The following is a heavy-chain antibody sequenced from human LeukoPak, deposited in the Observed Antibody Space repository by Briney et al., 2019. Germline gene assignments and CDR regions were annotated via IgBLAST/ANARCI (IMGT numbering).Heavy chain of an antibody. CDR3: TGGLYTVSAYDY. V-gene: IGHV3-74*01. Sequence: GGSLRLSCAASGFTFSTYWMHWVRQVPGKGLVWVSRINGDGSSTVYADFVKGQFTVSRDNAKNTLYLQMNSLRAEDTAVYYCTGGLYTVSAYDYWGQGTLVTVSS. D-gene: IGHD4-11*01. CDR1: GFTFSTYW. J-gene: IGHJ4*02. CDR2: INGDGSST.